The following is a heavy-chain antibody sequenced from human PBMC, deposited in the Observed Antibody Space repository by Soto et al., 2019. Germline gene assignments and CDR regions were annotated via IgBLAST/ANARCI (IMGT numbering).Heavy chain of an antibody. J-gene: IGHJ5*02. Sequence: GGSPRLSCAASGFTFSSYSMNWVRQAPGKGLEWVSYISSSSSTIYYADSVKGRFTISRDNAKNSLYLQMNSLRDEDTAVYYCARDGEEYSSSWFNWFDPWGQGTLVTVSS. CDR2: ISSSSSTI. V-gene: IGHV3-48*02. D-gene: IGHD6-13*01. CDR3: ARDGEEYSSSWFNWFDP. CDR1: GFTFSSYS.